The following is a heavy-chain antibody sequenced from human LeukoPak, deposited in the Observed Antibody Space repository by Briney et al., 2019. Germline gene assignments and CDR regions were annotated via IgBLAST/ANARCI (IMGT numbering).Heavy chain of an antibody. CDR2: IYGGGST. CDR3: AKWGGSHPLYYFDY. Sequence: AGGSLRLSCAASGFTVSSNFMSWVRQAPGKGLEWVSVIYGGGSTYYSDSVKGRFTISRDTSKNTVSLQMNSLRAEDTAVYYCAKWGGSHPLYYFDYWGQGILVTVSS. V-gene: IGHV3-53*01. CDR1: GFTVSSNF. J-gene: IGHJ4*02. D-gene: IGHD3-16*01.